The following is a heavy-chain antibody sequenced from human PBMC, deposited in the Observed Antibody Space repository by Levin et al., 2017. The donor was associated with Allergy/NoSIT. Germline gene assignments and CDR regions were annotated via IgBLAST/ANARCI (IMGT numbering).Heavy chain of an antibody. CDR2: IKSKTDGGTT. D-gene: IGHD6-6*01. V-gene: IGHV3-15*01. CDR3: TTDNGWQLAPSEGYGMDV. Sequence: PGGSLRLSCAASGFTFSNAWMSWVRQAPGKGLEWVGRIKSKTDGGTTDYAAPVKGRFTISRDDSKNTLYLQMNSLKTEDTAVYYCTTDNGWQLAPSEGYGMDVWGQGTTVTVSS. CDR1: GFTFSNAW. J-gene: IGHJ6*02.